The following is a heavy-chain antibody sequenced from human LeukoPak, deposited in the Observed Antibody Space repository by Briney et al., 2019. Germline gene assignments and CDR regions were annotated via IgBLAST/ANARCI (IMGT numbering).Heavy chain of an antibody. CDR2: IGGSGVTT. V-gene: IGHV3-23*01. CDR1: GLTFTSYA. Sequence: PGGSLRLSCAVSGLTFTSYAMSWVRQAPGKGLEWVSAIGGSGVTTYYADSVKGRFTISRDISNKTLYLQMNSLRVEDTALYYCANTLVPSGIYHADYFDHSGQGTLVNVTS. J-gene: IGHJ4*02. D-gene: IGHD6-6*01. CDR3: ANTLVPSGIYHADYFDH.